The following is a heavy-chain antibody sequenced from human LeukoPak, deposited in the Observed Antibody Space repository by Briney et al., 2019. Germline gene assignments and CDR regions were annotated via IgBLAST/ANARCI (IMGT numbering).Heavy chain of an antibody. CDR2: IDDSGNT. D-gene: IGHD3-10*01. CDR3: ARSDYHNSGSHTVFDAFDI. Sequence: PSETLSLTCTVSGGSISRYYWSWIRRPPGKGLEWIGYIDDSGNTNYNPSLKSQVTTSVDKSKNQFSLKLSFGTAADTAMYYCARSDYHNSGSHTVFDAFDIWGQGTRVTVSS. J-gene: IGHJ3*02. V-gene: IGHV4-59*01. CDR1: GGSISRYY.